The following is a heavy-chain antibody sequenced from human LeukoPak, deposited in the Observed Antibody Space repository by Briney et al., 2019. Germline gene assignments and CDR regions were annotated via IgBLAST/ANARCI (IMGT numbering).Heavy chain of an antibody. J-gene: IGHJ6*04. V-gene: IGHV4-59*11. CDR3: ARDRGGWFGGSLDV. CDR2: IYYSGST. Sequence: SETLSLTCTVSGGSISSHYWSWFRQPPGKGLEWIGYIYYSGSTNYNPSLKSRVTISVDTSKNQFSLKLSSVTAADTAVYYCARDRGGWFGGSLDVWGKGTTVTVSS. D-gene: IGHD3-10*01. CDR1: GGSISSHY.